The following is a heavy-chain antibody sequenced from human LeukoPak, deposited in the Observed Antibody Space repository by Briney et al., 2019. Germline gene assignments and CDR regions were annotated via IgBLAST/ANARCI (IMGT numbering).Heavy chain of an antibody. Sequence: GGSLRLSCAASGFTFSSYWMHWVRQAPGKGLVWVSRISSDGSDTTYADSVKGRFTISRDNAKKTLYLQMNSLRAEDTAVYYCATDRSSIAVRPHWGQGTLVTVSS. CDR3: ATDRSSIAVRPH. V-gene: IGHV3-74*01. CDR2: ISSDGSDT. D-gene: IGHD6-6*01. CDR1: GFTFSSYW. J-gene: IGHJ4*02.